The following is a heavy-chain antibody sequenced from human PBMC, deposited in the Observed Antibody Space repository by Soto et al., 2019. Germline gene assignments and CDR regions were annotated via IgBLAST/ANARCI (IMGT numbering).Heavy chain of an antibody. CDR3: ASGIAAAGSRLGFDP. Sequence: ASVKLSCKASGYSFTSYAMHWLRHAPRQRLEWMGWINAGNGNTKDSQKFQGRVTITRDTSASTAYIELSSLRSEDTAVYYCASGIAAAGSRLGFDPSGQGTLVTVSS. V-gene: IGHV1-3*01. J-gene: IGHJ5*02. CDR1: GYSFTSYA. CDR2: INAGNGNT. D-gene: IGHD6-13*01.